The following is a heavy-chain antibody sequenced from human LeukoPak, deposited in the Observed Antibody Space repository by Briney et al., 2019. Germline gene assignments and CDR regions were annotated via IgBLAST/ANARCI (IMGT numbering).Heavy chain of an antibody. D-gene: IGHD1-26*01. V-gene: IGHV3-53*01. Sequence: PGGSLRLSCTVSGFTVSSNSWSWVRQAPGKGLEWVSFIYSGGNTHYSDSVKGRFTISRDNSENTLYLQMNSLRGEDTAVYYCARDGYSGSYYRLYYFFMDVWGKGTTVTVSS. CDR2: IYSGGNT. CDR1: GFTVSSNS. J-gene: IGHJ6*03. CDR3: ARDGYSGSYYRLYYFFMDV.